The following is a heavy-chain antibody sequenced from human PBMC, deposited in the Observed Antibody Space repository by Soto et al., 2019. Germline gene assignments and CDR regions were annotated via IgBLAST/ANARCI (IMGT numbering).Heavy chain of an antibody. CDR3: ASHGGNFYYFDY. CDR2: ISYSGST. CDR1: GGSISSGGYY. D-gene: IGHD2-21*02. J-gene: IGHJ4*02. Sequence: QVQLQESGPRLVKPSQTLSLTCTVSGGSISSGGYYWSWIRQHPGKGLEWIGYISYSGSTNYNPSLKSRVTISVDTSKNQFSLKLSSVTAADTAVYYCASHGGNFYYFDYWGQGTLVTVSS. V-gene: IGHV4-31*03.